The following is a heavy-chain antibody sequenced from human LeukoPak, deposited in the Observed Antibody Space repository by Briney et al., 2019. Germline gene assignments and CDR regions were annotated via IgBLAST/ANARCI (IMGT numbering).Heavy chain of an antibody. V-gene: IGHV3-53*01. CDR3: ARAHNNHDAFDI. D-gene: IGHD1-14*01. Sequence: RAGGSLRLSCAASVFTVSSNYMRWVRRAPGKGVEWVYVIYSGGSTYYADCVKGRFTISRDNSKNTLYLQMNSLRAEDTAVYYCARAHNNHDAFDIWGQGTMVTVSS. CDR1: VFTVSSNY. J-gene: IGHJ3*02. CDR2: IYSGGST.